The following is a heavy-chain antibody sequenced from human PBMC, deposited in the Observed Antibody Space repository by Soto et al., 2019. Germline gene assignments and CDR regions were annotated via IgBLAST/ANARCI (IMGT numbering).Heavy chain of an antibody. J-gene: IGHJ3*02. CDR2: MNPNSGNT. V-gene: IGHV1-8*01. CDR3: ARDRDAVKDDAFDI. CDR1: GYTFTSYD. D-gene: IGHD3-10*01. Sequence: QVQLVQSGAEVKKPGASVKVSCKASGYTFTSYDINWVRQATGQGLEWMGWMNPNSGNTGYAQKFQGRVTITADESTSTAYMELSSLRSEDTAVYYCARDRDAVKDDAFDIWGQGTMVTVSS.